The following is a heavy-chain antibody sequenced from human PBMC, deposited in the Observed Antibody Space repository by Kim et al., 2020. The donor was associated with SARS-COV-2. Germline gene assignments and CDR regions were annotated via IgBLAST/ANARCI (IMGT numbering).Heavy chain of an antibody. CDR2: IIPILGIA. Sequence: SVKVSCKASGGTFSSYTISWVRQAPGQGLEWMGRIIPILGIANYAQKFQGRVTITADKSTSTAYMELSSLRSEDTAVYYCASRTRAAAQIYYYGMDVWGQGTTVTVSS. CDR1: GGTFSSYT. D-gene: IGHD6-13*01. CDR3: ASRTRAAAQIYYYGMDV. J-gene: IGHJ6*02. V-gene: IGHV1-69*02.